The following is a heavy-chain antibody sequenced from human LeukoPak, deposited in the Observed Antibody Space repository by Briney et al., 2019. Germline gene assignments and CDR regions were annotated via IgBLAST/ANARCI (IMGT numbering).Heavy chain of an antibody. D-gene: IGHD3-9*01. CDR2: IIPILGIA. Sequence: ASVKVSCKASGGTFSSYAISWVRQAPGQGLEWMGRIIPILGIANYAQKFQGRVTITADKSTSTAYMELSSLRSEDTAVYYCAIILTGYSILDYWGQGTLVTVSS. CDR1: GGTFSSYA. J-gene: IGHJ4*02. V-gene: IGHV1-69*04. CDR3: AIILTGYSILDY.